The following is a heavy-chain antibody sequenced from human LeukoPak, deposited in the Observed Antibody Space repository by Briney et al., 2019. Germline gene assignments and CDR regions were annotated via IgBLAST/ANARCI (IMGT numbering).Heavy chain of an antibody. J-gene: IGHJ6*03. D-gene: IGHD6-13*01. CDR1: GGSFSGYY. CDR2: INHSGST. CDR3: ARMLRVAAAGTLAYYYYYMDV. V-gene: IGHV4-34*01. Sequence: SETLSLTCAVYGGSFSGYYWSWIRQPPGKGLEWIGEINHSGSTNYNPSLKSRVTISVDTSKNQFSLKLSSVTAADTAVYYCARMLRVAAAGTLAYYYYYMDVWGKGTTVTISS.